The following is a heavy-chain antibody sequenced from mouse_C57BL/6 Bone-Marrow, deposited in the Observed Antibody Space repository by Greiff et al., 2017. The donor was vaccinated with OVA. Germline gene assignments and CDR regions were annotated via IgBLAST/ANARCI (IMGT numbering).Heavy chain of an antibody. J-gene: IGHJ4*01. CDR2: IWSGGST. CDR1: GFSLTSYG. V-gene: IGHV2-2*01. Sequence: QVHVKQSGPGLVQPSQSLSITCTVSGFSLTSYGVHWVRQSPGKGLEWLGVIWSGGSTDYNAAFISRLSISKDNSKSQVFFKMNSLQADDTAIYYCARGPYGNYAMDYWGQGTSVTVSS. D-gene: IGHD2-1*01. CDR3: ARGPYGNYAMDY.